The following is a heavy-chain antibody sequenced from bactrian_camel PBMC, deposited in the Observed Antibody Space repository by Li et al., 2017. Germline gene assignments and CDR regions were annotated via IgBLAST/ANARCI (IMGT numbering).Heavy chain of an antibody. CDR1: EFSNYY. CDR3: AARESTGPCAWSHFAFTS. V-gene: IGHV3-2*01. D-gene: IGHD2*01. CDR2: IASRSTDL. J-gene: IGHJ6*01. Sequence: VQLVESGGGLVQPGGSLSLSCAASEFSNYYIAWVRQALGKGLEWVSTIASRSTDLYYADTVKGRFTISQDYAENTVYLQMNSLKPEDTAMYYCAARESTGPCAWSHFAFTSWGQGTQVTVS.